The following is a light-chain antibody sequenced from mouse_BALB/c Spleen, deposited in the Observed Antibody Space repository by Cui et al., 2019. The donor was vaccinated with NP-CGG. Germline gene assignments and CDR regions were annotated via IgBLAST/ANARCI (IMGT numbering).Light chain of an antibody. Sequence: QAVVTQESALTTSPGETVTLTCRSSTGAVTTSNYANWVQEKPGHLFTGLIGGTNNRAPGVPARFSGSLIGDKATLTITGAQTEDEAIYFCALWYSNHWVFGGGTKLLS. CDR1: TGAVTTSNY. CDR3: ALWYSNHWV. V-gene: IGLV1*01. CDR2: GTN. J-gene: IGLJ1*01.